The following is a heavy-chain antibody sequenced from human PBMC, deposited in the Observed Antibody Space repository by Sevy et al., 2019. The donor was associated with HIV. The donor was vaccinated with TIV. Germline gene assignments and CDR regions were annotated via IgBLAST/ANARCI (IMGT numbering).Heavy chain of an antibody. CDR1: GDSIRSYY. CDR2: IYYSGST. V-gene: IGHV4-59*01. D-gene: IGHD1-26*01. CDR3: AREGSGSYGNWFDP. J-gene: IGHJ5*02. Sequence: SETLSLTCTVSGDSIRSYYWSWIRQPPGKGLEWIGYIYYSGSTNYNPSLKSRVTISVDMSKNHFSLKLSSVTAADTAVYYCAREGSGSYGNWFDPWGPGTLVTVSS.